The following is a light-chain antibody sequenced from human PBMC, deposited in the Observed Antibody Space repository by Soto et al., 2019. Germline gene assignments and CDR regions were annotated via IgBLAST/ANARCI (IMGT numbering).Light chain of an antibody. CDR1: QSVSTY. CDR3: QQRSNWPPIT. Sequence: EIVLTQSPATLSLSPGERATLSCRASQSVSTYLAWYPQNPGQAPRLLIYEASNRATGIPARFSGSGSGTDFTLTISSLEPEDFAVYYCQQRSNWPPITFGQGTRLEIK. CDR2: EAS. J-gene: IGKJ5*01. V-gene: IGKV3-11*01.